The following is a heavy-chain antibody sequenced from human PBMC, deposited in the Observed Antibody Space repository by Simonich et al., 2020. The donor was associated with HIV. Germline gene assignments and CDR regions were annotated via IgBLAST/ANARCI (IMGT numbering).Heavy chain of an antibody. V-gene: IGHV4-34*01. Sequence: QVQLQQWGAGLLKPSETLSLTCAVYGGSFSGYYWSWIRQPPGKGLEWIGEINHSGSTNYNPSLKRRVTISVDTSKNQFSLKLSSVTAADTAVYYCARGFYKRLYYFDYWGQGTLVTVSS. CDR2: INHSGST. CDR1: GGSFSGYY. CDR3: ARGFYKRLYYFDY. D-gene: IGHD1-1*01. J-gene: IGHJ4*02.